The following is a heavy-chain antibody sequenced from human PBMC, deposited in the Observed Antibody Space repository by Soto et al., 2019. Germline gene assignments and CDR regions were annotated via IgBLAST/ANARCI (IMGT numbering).Heavy chain of an antibody. CDR3: AKPRGAGGYYYDSPQFDDY. J-gene: IGHJ4*02. CDR2: ISGSGGST. D-gene: IGHD3-22*01. V-gene: IGHV3-23*01. CDR1: GFTFSGSA. Sequence: LRLSCAVSGFTFSGSAMHWVRQASGKGLEWVSAISGSGGSTYYADSVKGRFTISRDNSKNTLYLQMNSLRAEDTAVYYCAKPRGAGGYYYDSPQFDDYWGQGTLVTVS.